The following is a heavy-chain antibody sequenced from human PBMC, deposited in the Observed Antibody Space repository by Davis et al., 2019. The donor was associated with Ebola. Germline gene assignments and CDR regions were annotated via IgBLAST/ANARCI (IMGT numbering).Heavy chain of an antibody. CDR2: MSPKSGNT. CDR3: ARGTSGMSSAFGLDYDFWSDHTYPNWHFDL. D-gene: IGHD3-3*01. J-gene: IGHJ2*01. CDR1: GYTFSSHD. Sequence: ASVKVSCKASGYTFSSHDINWVRQATGQGLEWMGWMSPKSGNTGYAQKFQGRVTMTRDTSKSTAYMELSSLRSDDTAVYYCARGTSGMSSAFGLDYDFWSDHTYPNWHFDLWGRGTLVTVSS. V-gene: IGHV1-8*01.